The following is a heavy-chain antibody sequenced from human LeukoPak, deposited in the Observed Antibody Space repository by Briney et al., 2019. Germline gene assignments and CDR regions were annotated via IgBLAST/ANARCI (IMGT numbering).Heavy chain of an antibody. CDR1: GYTFTSYG. CDR3: ARDPLYDFWSGYYNWFDP. D-gene: IGHD3-3*01. CDR2: ISAYNGNT. Sequence: ASVKVSCKASGYTFTSYGISWVRQAPGQGLGWMGWISAYNGNTNYAQKLQGRVTMTTDTSTSTAYMELRSLRSDDTAVYYCARDPLYDFWSGYYNWFDPWGQGTLVTVSS. J-gene: IGHJ5*02. V-gene: IGHV1-18*01.